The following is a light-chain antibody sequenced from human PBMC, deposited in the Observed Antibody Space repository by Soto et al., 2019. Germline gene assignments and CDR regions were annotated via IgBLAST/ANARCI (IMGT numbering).Light chain of an antibody. CDR2: GAS. CDR1: QSISINF. Sequence: EIVLTQSPGTLSLSPGEGATLSCRASQSISINFLAWYQQKRGQAPRLLIHGASNRATGIPDRFSGSGSGTDFTLTITRLEPEDFAVYYCQQYGGSPRTFGQGTKVDIK. CDR3: QQYGGSPRT. J-gene: IGKJ1*01. V-gene: IGKV3-20*01.